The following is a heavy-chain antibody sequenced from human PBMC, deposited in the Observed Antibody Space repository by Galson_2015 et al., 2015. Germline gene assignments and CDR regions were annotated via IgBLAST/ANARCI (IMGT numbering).Heavy chain of an antibody. J-gene: IGHJ3*02. V-gene: IGHV4-34*01. Sequence: ETLSLTCAVYGGSFSGYYWSWIRQPPGKGLEWIGEINHSGSTNYNPSLKSRVTISVDTSKNQFSLKLSSVTAADTAVYYCARAVFPGAFDIWGQGTMVTVSS. CDR3: ARAVFPGAFDI. D-gene: IGHD3-10*02. CDR2: INHSGST. CDR1: GGSFSGYY.